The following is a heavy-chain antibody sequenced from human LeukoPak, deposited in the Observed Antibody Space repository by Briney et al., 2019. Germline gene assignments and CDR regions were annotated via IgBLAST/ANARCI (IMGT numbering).Heavy chain of an antibody. Sequence: SETLSLTCTVSGGSINSYYWSWIRQPPGKGLEWIGYIYYSGSTNYNPFLKSRVTISVDTSKNQFSLKLSSVTAADTAVYYCARDIVVVPAARVYGMDVWGQGTTVTVSS. CDR1: GGSINSYY. CDR3: ARDIVVVPAARVYGMDV. J-gene: IGHJ6*02. CDR2: IYYSGST. D-gene: IGHD2-2*01. V-gene: IGHV4-59*01.